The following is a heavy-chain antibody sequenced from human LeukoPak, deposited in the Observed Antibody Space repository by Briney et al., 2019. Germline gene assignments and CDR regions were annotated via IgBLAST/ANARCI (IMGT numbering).Heavy chain of an antibody. D-gene: IGHD6-19*01. J-gene: IGHJ3*01. V-gene: IGHV4-4*02. Sequence: SETLSLTCAVSGDSISNTRWWSWVRQSPKKGLEWIGEVSHSGNTNYNPSLNSRVAISVDKSKNHFSLKLTSVTAADTAVYHCASWSVAGVIPDAFDVWGQGTVVTVSS. CDR3: ASWSVAGVIPDAFDV. CDR1: GDSISNTRW. CDR2: VSHSGNT.